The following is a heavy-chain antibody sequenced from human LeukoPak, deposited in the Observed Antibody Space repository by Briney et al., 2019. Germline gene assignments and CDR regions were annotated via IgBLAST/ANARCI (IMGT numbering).Heavy chain of an antibody. CDR2: IYYSGST. Sequence: SETLSLTCTVSGGSINNYYWSWIRQPPGKGLEWIGYIYYSGSTNYNPSLKSRVTISVDTSKNQFSLKLSSVTAADTAVYYCARGTYYGSGSYDYWGQGTLVTVSS. CDR3: ARGTYYGSGSYDY. V-gene: IGHV4-59*01. CDR1: GGSINNYY. D-gene: IGHD3-10*01. J-gene: IGHJ4*02.